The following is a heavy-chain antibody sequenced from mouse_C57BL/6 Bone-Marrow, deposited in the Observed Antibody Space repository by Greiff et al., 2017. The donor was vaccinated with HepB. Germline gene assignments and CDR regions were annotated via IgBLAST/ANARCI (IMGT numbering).Heavy chain of an antibody. CDR1: GYSITSGYY. Sequence: EVKLQESGPGLVKPSQSLSLTCSVTGYSITSGYYWNWIRQFPGNKLEWMGYISYDGSNNYNPSLKNRISITRDTSKNQFFLKWNSVTTEDTATYYCAREMITTGGEFFFWDYWGQGTTLTVSS. J-gene: IGHJ2*01. D-gene: IGHD2-4*01. CDR2: ISYDGSN. V-gene: IGHV3-6*01. CDR3: AREMITTGGEFFFWDY.